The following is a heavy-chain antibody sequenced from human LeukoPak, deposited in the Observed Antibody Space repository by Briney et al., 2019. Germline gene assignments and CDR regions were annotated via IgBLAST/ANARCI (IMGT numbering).Heavy chain of an antibody. J-gene: IGHJ4*02. Sequence: PGGSLRLSCAASGFTFSSYGMSWVRQAPGKGLECVSAISGRGGSTYYADSVEGRFTISRDNSKNTLYLQMNSLRAEDTAVYYCAHPGSGKIDSWGQGTLVTASS. CDR3: AHPGSGKIDS. D-gene: IGHD3-10*01. CDR2: ISGRGGST. CDR1: GFTFSSYG. V-gene: IGHV3-23*01.